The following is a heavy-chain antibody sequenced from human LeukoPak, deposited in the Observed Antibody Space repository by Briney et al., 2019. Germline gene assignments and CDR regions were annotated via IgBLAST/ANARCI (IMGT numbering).Heavy chain of an antibody. CDR2: IYYSGST. CDR1: GGPISSYY. J-gene: IGHJ5*02. D-gene: IGHD6-6*01. CDR3: ARSEYSSSSGWFDP. V-gene: IGHV4-59*08. Sequence: SETLSLTCTVSGGPISSYYWSWIRQPPGKGLEWIGYIYYSGSTNYNPSLKSRVTISVDTSKNQFSLKLSSVTAADTAVYYCARSEYSSSSGWFDPWGQGTLVTVSS.